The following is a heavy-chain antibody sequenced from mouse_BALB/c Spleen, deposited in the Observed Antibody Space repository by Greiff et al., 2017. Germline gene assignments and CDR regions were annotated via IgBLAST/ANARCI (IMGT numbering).Heavy chain of an antibody. J-gene: IGHJ4*01. CDR3: TKPSTVKEYYYAMDD. V-gene: IGHV1-14*01. D-gene: IGHD1-1*01. Sequence: EVQLQQSGPELVKPGASVKMSCKASGYTFTSYVMHWVKQKPGQGLEWIGYINPYNDGTQYNEKFKGKATLSSDKSSSTAYMELSSLTSEDSAVYDCTKPSTVKEYYYAMDDWGQGTSVTVSS. CDR2: INPYNDGT. CDR1: GYTFTSYV.